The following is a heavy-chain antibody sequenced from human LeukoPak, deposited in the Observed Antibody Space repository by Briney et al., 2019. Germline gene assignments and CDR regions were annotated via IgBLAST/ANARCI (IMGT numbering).Heavy chain of an antibody. CDR2: IYSGGST. CDR3: ARVLRYFDWLPLD. J-gene: IGHJ4*02. D-gene: IGHD3-9*01. Sequence: GGSLRLSCAASGFTVSSNYMSWVRQAPGKGLEWVSVIYSGGSTYYADSVKGRFTISRDNSKNTLYLQMNSLRAEDTAVYYCARVLRYFDWLPLDWGQGTLVTASS. V-gene: IGHV3-53*01. CDR1: GFTVSSNY.